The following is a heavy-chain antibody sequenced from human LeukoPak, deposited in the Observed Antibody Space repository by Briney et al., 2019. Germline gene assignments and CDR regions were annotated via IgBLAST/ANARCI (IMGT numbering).Heavy chain of an antibody. CDR3: ARGYSSSWYYLDY. CDR2: ISSSGIT. D-gene: IGHD6-13*01. J-gene: IGHJ4*02. Sequence: SETLSLTCTVSGGSMSSYYWSWIRQPPGKGLEWIGYISSSGITNYNPSLKSRVTISVDTSKNQFSLKLSSVTAADTAAYYCARGYSSSWYYLDYWGQGTLDTVSS. V-gene: IGHV4-59*08. CDR1: GGSMSSYY.